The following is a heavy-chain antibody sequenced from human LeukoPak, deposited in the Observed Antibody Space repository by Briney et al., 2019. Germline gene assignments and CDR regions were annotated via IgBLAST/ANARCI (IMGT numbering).Heavy chain of an antibody. Sequence: SETLSLTCAVYGGSFSGYYWSWIRQPPGKGLEWIGEINHSGSTNYNPSLKSRVTISVDTSKNQFSLKLSSVTAADTAVYYCARGLEGCSGGSCYFSPFDYWGQGTLVTVSS. CDR2: INHSGST. CDR1: GGSFSGYY. CDR3: ARGLEGCSGGSCYFSPFDY. V-gene: IGHV4-34*01. D-gene: IGHD2-15*01. J-gene: IGHJ4*02.